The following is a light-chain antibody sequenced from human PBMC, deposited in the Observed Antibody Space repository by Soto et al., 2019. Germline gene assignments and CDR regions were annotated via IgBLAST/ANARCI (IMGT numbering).Light chain of an antibody. J-gene: IGLJ2*01. CDR3: QSYDSSLGGSVI. Sequence: QSVLTQTPSVSGAPGQRVTISCTGRSSNIGAGYDVHWYQHLPGTAPKLLIYGTTNRPSGVPDRFSGSKSGISASLAITGLQAEDEADYYCQSYDSSLGGSVIFGGGTKLTVL. CDR2: GTT. CDR1: SSNIGAGYD. V-gene: IGLV1-40*01.